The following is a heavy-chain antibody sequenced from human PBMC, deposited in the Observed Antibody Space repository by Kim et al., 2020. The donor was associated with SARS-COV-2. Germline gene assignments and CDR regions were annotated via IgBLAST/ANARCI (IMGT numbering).Heavy chain of an antibody. CDR3: ARDRGDYGIVFDY. J-gene: IGHJ4*02. Sequence: YNPSLKSRVTISVDTSKNQFSLKLSSVTAADTAVYYCARDRGDYGIVFDYWGQGTLVTVSS. V-gene: IGHV4-59*01. D-gene: IGHD4-17*01.